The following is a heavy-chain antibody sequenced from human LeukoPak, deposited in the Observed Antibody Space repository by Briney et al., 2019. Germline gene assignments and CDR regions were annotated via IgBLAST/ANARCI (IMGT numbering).Heavy chain of an antibody. CDR2: IKYDRTEK. CDR1: GFTFSTYW. V-gene: IGHV3-7*01. Sequence: GGSLRLSCAASGFTFSTYWMSWVRRPPGKGLEWLGIIKYDRTEKYYVDPVKGRFTIARDKAKNSVYMQVNSLRVEERAVYFCARDYLYGSDWQSMKAWYFDFWGRGTQVTVSS. J-gene: IGHJ2*01. D-gene: IGHD6-19*01. CDR3: ARDYLYGSDWQSMKAWYFDF.